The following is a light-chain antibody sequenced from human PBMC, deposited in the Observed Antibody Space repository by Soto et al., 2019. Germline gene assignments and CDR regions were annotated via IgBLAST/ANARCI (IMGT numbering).Light chain of an antibody. CDR3: QQYNDWPLT. Sequence: EIVMTQSPVTLSVSPGERVTLSCRASQSVSSNLAWYQQKPGQAPSLLIYGAFTRATGIPARFSGTGSGTEITLTISSLQSEDFALYYCQQYNDWPLTFGQGTKVDIK. J-gene: IGKJ1*01. CDR1: QSVSSN. V-gene: IGKV3-15*01. CDR2: GAF.